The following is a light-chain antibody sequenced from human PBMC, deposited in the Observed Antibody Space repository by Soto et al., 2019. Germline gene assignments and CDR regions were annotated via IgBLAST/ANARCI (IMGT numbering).Light chain of an antibody. V-gene: IGKV1-5*01. Sequence: DIQMTQSPATLSASVGDRVTFTCRASQSVRSWLAWYQQKPGTAPNLLIFDASRLENGVPSRFSGSGSGTEFTLTISSLQPDDFATYYCQQYDNLPYTFGQGTKLEIK. CDR3: QQYDNLPYT. CDR2: DAS. J-gene: IGKJ2*01. CDR1: QSVRSW.